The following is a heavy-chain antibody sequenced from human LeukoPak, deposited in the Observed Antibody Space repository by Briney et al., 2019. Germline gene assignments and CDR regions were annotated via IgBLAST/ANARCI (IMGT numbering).Heavy chain of an antibody. CDR1: GYTFTSYD. Sequence: ASVKVSCKASGYTFTSYDINWVRQATGQGLEWMGWMNPNSGNTGYAQKFQGRVTITRNTSISTAYMELSSLRSEDTAVYYCARVPYSSGWTNYYYYMDVWGKGTTVTVSS. CDR3: ARVPYSSGWTNYYYYMDV. J-gene: IGHJ6*03. CDR2: MNPNSGNT. D-gene: IGHD6-19*01. V-gene: IGHV1-8*03.